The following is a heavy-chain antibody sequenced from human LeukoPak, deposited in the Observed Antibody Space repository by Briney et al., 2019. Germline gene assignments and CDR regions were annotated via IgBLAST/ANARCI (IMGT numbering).Heavy chain of an antibody. CDR2: ISYSGSTT. D-gene: IGHD1-7*01. J-gene: IGHJ5*02. CDR3: VRGVGVSRFNYLDP. CDR1: GFTFTNFE. V-gene: IGHV3-48*03. Sequence: GGSLRLSCAASGFTFTNFEMNWVRQAPGKGLEWVSYISYSGSTTSYADSVKGRFTISRDNAKNSLYLQMNSLRDDDTAVYYCVRGVGVSRFNYLDPWRQGTLVIVSS.